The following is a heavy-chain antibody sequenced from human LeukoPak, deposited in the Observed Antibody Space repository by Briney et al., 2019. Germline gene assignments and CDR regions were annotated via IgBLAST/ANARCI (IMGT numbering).Heavy chain of an antibody. Sequence: ASVKVSCKASGYTFTGYYMHWVRQAPGQGLEWMGWINNYNGDRNSSQKFQGRVTMTTDTSTSTAYMELRSLRSDDTAVYYCARWYLRRPFDYWGQGTLVTVSS. D-gene: IGHD6-13*01. CDR3: ARWYLRRPFDY. CDR1: GYTFTGYY. CDR2: INNYNGDR. J-gene: IGHJ4*02. V-gene: IGHV1/OR15-2*02.